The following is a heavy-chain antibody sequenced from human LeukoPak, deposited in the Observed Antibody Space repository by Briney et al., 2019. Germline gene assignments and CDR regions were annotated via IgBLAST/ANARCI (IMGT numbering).Heavy chain of an antibody. V-gene: IGHV5-51*01. D-gene: IGHD3-22*01. CDR2: IYPGDSDT. J-gene: IGHJ4*02. CDR3: ATLDSSGYSGQFDY. Sequence: GESLKTSCKGSGYSFTGYWIGWVRQMHGKGREGMGVIYPGDSDTRYSPSFQGQVTISADKSISTAYLQWSSLKASDTAMYYCATLDSSGYSGQFDYWGQGTLVTVSS. CDR1: GYSFTGYW.